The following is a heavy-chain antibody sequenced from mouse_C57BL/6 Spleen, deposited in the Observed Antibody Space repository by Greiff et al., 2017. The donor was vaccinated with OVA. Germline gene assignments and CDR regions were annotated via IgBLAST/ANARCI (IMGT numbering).Heavy chain of an antibody. CDR3: ARFTLVEGDWYFDV. CDR2: IRNKANGYTT. D-gene: IGHD1-1*01. J-gene: IGHJ1*03. CDR1: GFTFTDYY. Sequence: EVKLMESGGGLVQPGGSLSLSCAASGFTFTDYYMSWVRQPPGKALEWLGFIRNKANGYTTEYSASVKGRFTISRDTSQSILYLQMNALRAEDSATYYCARFTLVEGDWYFDVWGTGTTVTVSS. V-gene: IGHV7-3*01.